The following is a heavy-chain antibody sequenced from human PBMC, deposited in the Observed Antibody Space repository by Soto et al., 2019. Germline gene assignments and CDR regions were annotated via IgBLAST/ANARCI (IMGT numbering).Heavy chain of an antibody. CDR2: INPNSGGT. CDR1: GYTFTGYF. D-gene: IGHD2-8*02. J-gene: IGHJ5*02. Sequence: QVQLVQSGAEVKKPGASVKVSCETSGYTFTGYFMHWLRQAPGQGLEWMGWINPNSGGTHYSQRFLGRVTMTRDTSASTVYMELIRLRSDDTAVYFCARAKGDCTDTDCSRPWFDPWGQGTQVTVSS. V-gene: IGHV1-2*02. CDR3: ARAKGDCTDTDCSRPWFDP.